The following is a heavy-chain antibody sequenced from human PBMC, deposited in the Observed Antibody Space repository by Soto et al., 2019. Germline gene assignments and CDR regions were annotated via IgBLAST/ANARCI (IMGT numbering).Heavy chain of an antibody. V-gene: IGHV3-30*18. CDR1: GFTLRPYT. CDR2: ISYDGSNK. Sequence: GGSLRLSCAASGFTLRPYTMNWVRQAPGKRLEWVAVISYDGSNKYYADYVKGRFTISRGNSKNTLYLQMNSLRAEETAVYYCAKDGEAPGVAAAVCPTDYYYGMDVWGQGTTVTVSS. J-gene: IGHJ6*02. D-gene: IGHD6-13*01. CDR3: AKDGEAPGVAAAVCPTDYYYGMDV.